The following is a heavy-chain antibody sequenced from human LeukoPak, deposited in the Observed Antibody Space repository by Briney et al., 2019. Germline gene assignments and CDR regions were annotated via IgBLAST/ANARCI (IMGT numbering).Heavy chain of an antibody. J-gene: IGHJ4*02. CDR1: GFTFSSYD. CDR2: ISYDGSNY. Sequence: GGSLRLSCAASGFTFSSYDMHWVRQAPGKGLEWVALISYDGSNYHYADSVKGRFTVSRDNSKNTLYLQMSSLRPEDTAVYYCAQDACGGSCYSFDSWGQGTLVTVSS. D-gene: IGHD2-15*01. V-gene: IGHV3-30*18. CDR3: AQDACGGSCYSFDS.